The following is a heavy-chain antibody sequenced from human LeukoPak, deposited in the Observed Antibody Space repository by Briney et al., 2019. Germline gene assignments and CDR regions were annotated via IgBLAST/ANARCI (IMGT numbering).Heavy chain of an antibody. CDR3: AKDRSCTNDVCHGDFDY. CDR2: ISGSGGST. CDR1: GFTFSSYA. V-gene: IGHV3-23*01. Sequence: GGSLRLSCAASGFTFSSYAVSWVRQAPGKGLEWVSSISGSGGSTYSADSVKGRFTISRDNSKNTLYLQMNSLRAEDTALYYCAKDRSCTNDVCHGDFDYWGQGTLVTVSS. D-gene: IGHD2-8*01. J-gene: IGHJ4*02.